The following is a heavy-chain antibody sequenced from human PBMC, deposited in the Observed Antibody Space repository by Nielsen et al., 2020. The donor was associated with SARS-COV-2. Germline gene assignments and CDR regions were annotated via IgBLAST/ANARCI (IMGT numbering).Heavy chain of an antibody. CDR2: IYYSGST. CDR3: ARRFGSSSGFLDAFDI. V-gene: IGHV4-59*08. D-gene: IGHD6-6*01. Sequence: ESLKISCTVSGGSINGHYWSWIRQPPGKGLEWIGYIYYSGSTNYNPSLKSRVTISADTSKNQLSLKMSSVTAADTAVYHCARRFGSSSGFLDAFDIWGQGTLVTVSS. J-gene: IGHJ3*02. CDR1: GGSINGHY.